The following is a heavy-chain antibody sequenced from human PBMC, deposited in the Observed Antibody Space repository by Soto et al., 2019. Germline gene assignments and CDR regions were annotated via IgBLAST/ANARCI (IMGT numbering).Heavy chain of an antibody. CDR1: GGSISSYY. J-gene: IGHJ4*02. Sequence: SETLSLTCSVSGGSISSYYWSWIRQPPGKGLEWIGYIYYSGSTNYNPSLKSRVTISVDTSKNQFSLKLSSVTAADTAVYYCARRYGASFDYWGQGTLVTVSS. CDR2: IYYSGST. CDR3: ARRYGASFDY. D-gene: IGHD4-17*01. V-gene: IGHV4-59*01.